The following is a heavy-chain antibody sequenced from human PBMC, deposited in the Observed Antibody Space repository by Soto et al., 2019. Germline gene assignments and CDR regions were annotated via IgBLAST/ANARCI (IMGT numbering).Heavy chain of an antibody. V-gene: IGHV1-69*13. CDR2: IIPIFGTA. D-gene: IGHD3-16*02. CDR1: GGTFSSYA. Sequence: ASVKVSCKASGGTFSSYAISWVRQAPGQGLEWMGGIIPIFGTANYAQKFQGRVTITADESTSTAYMELSSLRSEDTAVYYCGLVWGSYSYTKYYYYGMDVWGQGTTVTVSS. CDR3: GLVWGSYSYTKYYYYGMDV. J-gene: IGHJ6*02.